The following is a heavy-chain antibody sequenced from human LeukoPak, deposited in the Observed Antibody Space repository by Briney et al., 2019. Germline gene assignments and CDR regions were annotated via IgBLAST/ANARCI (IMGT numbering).Heavy chain of an antibody. J-gene: IGHJ4*02. CDR2: IKQDGSEK. CDR3: ARDRNTDFWSGYYTNYFDY. D-gene: IGHD3-3*01. Sequence: GGSLRLSCGASGFTFSTYWMYWVRQAPGKGLEWVANIKQDGSEKYYVDSMKGRFTISRDNAKNSLYLQMNTLRAEDTAVYYCARDRNTDFWSGYYTNYFDYWGQGTLVTVSS. V-gene: IGHV3-7*01. CDR1: GFTFSTYW.